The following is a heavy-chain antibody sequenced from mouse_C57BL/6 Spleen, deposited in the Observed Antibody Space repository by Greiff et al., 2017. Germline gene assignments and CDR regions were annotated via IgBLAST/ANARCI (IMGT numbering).Heavy chain of an antibody. CDR2: IYPGSGST. D-gene: IGHD1-1*01. V-gene: IGHV1-55*01. J-gene: IGHJ3*01. Sequence: QVQLQQPGAELVKPGASVKMSCKASGYTFTSYWITWVKQRPGQGLEWIGDIYPGSGSTNYNEKFKGKATLTVDTSSSTAYMQLSSLTSEDSAFYYCARDYTGTSWFADGGQGTLVTVSA. CDR3: ARDYTGTSWFAD. CDR1: GYTFTSYW.